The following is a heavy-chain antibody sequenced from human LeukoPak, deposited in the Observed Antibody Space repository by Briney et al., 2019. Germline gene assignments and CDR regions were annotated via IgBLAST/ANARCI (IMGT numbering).Heavy chain of an antibody. CDR3: ARQKGGEFDY. CDR1: GGSIGSLY. Sequence: KPSETLSLTCTVSGGSIGSLYWSWIRQPPGKGLEWIGFIYYSGNTNYNPSLKSRVTISIDMSKNQFSLKLNSVTAADTAVYYCARQKGGEFDYWGQGTLVTVSS. CDR2: IYYSGNT. J-gene: IGHJ4*02. D-gene: IGHD7-27*01. V-gene: IGHV4-59*08.